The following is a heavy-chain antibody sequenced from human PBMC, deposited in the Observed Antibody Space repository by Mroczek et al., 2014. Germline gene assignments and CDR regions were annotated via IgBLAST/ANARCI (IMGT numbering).Heavy chain of an antibody. J-gene: IGHJ2*01. CDR2: IIPIFGTA. V-gene: IGHV1-69*01. CDR3: ARGGLAARRGASWYFDL. D-gene: IGHD6-6*01. CDR1: GGTFSSYA. Sequence: VQLLETGAEVKKPGSSVKVSCKASGGTFSSYAISWVRQAPGQGLEWMGGIIPIFGTANYAQKFQGRVTITADESTSTAYMELSSLRSEDTAVYYCARGGLAARRGASWYFDLWGRGTPGHCLL.